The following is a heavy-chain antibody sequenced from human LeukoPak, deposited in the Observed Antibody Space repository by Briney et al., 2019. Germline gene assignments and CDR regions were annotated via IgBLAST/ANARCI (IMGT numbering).Heavy chain of an antibody. D-gene: IGHD5-18*01. V-gene: IGHV3-30-3*01. CDR1: GFAFSTYP. J-gene: IGHJ4*02. CDR2: ISYDDGTNK. CDR3: ARLNLGYGYFLEATKHDY. Sequence: GRSLRLSCAASGFAFSTYPMHWVRQAPGKGLEGVAVISYDDGTNKYYADSVKGRFTISRDNSMSTLYLQMNSLRAEDTAVYYCARLNLGYGYFLEATKHDYWGQGTLVTVSS.